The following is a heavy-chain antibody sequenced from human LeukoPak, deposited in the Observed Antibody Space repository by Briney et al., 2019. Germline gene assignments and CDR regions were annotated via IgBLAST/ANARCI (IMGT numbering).Heavy chain of an antibody. CDR1: GFTFSSYA. CDR3: ARARLYSSGWYGDYFDY. CDR2: ISYDGSNK. Sequence: GGSLRLSCAASGFTFSSYAMHWVRQAPGKGLKWVAVISYDGSNKYYADSVKGRFTISRDNSKNTLYLQMNSLRAEDTAVYYCARARLYSSGWYGDYFDYWGQGTLVTVSS. D-gene: IGHD6-19*01. J-gene: IGHJ4*02. V-gene: IGHV3-30*04.